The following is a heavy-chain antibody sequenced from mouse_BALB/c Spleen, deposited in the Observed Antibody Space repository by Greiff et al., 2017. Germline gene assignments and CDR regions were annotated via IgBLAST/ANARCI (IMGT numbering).Heavy chain of an antibody. D-gene: IGHD2-1*01. Sequence: VHVKQTGPELVKPGASVKISCKASGYSFTDYIMLWVKQSHGKSLEWIGNINPYYGSTSYNLKFKGKATLTVDKSSSTAYMQLNSLTSEDSAVYYCARGNWFAYWGQGTLVTVSA. J-gene: IGHJ3*01. CDR2: INPYYGST. CDR3: ARGNWFAY. V-gene: IGHV1-39*01. CDR1: GYSFTDYI.